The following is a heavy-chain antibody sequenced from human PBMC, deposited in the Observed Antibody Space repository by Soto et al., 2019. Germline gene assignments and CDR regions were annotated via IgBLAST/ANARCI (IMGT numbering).Heavy chain of an antibody. V-gene: IGHV1-3*01. J-gene: IGHJ4*02. Sequence: ASVKGSCKASGYSYTSYAMHWVRRAPGQRLEWMGWINAGNGNTKYSQKFQGRVTITRDTSASTAYMELSSLRSEDTAVYYCARCDDSRGYYEPPGPFDYWGQGTLVTVSS. CDR3: ARCDDSRGYYEPPGPFDY. D-gene: IGHD3-22*01. CDR2: INAGNGNT. CDR1: GYSYTSYA.